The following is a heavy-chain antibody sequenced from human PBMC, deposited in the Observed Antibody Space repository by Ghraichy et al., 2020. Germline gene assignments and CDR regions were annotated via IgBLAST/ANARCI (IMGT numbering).Heavy chain of an antibody. V-gene: IGHV3-23*01. CDR1: GFTFNQYA. J-gene: IGHJ4*02. CDR2: ITGSTGYT. Sequence: GGSLRLSCAASGFTFNQYAMSWVRQAPGKGLEWVSGITGSTGYTYYADSVKGRFTISRDNFKNTLYLQMNTLRAEDTAVYYCAKDQSGGYDFASQNSHGFDYWGQGTLVTVSS. CDR3: AKDQSGGYDFASQNSHGFDY. D-gene: IGHD5-12*01.